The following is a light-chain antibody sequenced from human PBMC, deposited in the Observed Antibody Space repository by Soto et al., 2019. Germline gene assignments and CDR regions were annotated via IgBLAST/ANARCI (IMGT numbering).Light chain of an antibody. CDR3: QQYNSYSRT. Sequence: DIQMTQSPSTLYASVGDRVTITCRASQSISSLLAWYQQKPGKAPKLLIYKASSLESGVPSRFSGSGSGTEFTLTISSLQPDDFATYYCQQYNSYSRTFGQGTKVDI. CDR2: KAS. V-gene: IGKV1-5*03. CDR1: QSISSL. J-gene: IGKJ1*01.